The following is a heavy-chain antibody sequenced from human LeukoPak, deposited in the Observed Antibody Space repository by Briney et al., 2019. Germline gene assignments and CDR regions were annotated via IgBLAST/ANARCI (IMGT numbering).Heavy chain of an antibody. CDR3: ARGHCSTTSCYTDWFDP. V-gene: IGHV4-31*03. Sequence: PSQTLSLTCTVSGGSISSGGYYWSWIRQHPGKGLEWIGNTYYSGSTHYSPSLKSRVIISVDTSKNQFSLNLSSVTAADTAAYYCARGHCSTTSCYTDWFDPWGQGTMVTVSS. CDR2: TYYSGST. J-gene: IGHJ5*02. D-gene: IGHD2-2*01. CDR1: GGSISSGGYY.